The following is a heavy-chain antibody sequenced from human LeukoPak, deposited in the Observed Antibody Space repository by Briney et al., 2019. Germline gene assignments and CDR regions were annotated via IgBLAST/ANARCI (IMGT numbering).Heavy chain of an antibody. Sequence: SETLSLTCTVSGGSISSGGYYWSWVRQHPGKGLEWIGYIYYSGSTYYNPSLKSRVTISVDTSKNQLSLKLSSVTAADTAVYYCARDILVVVAATDYYGMDVWGKGTTVTVSS. CDR3: ARDILVVVAATDYYGMDV. J-gene: IGHJ6*04. CDR2: IYYSGST. D-gene: IGHD2-15*01. CDR1: GGSISSGGYY. V-gene: IGHV4-31*03.